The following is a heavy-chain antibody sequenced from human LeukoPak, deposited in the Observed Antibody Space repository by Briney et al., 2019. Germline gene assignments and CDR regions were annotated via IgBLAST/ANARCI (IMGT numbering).Heavy chain of an antibody. J-gene: IGHJ4*02. Sequence: GASVKVSCKASGYTFTSYGISWVRQAPGQGLEWMGGISAYNGNTNYAQKLQGRVTMTTDTSTSTAYMELRSLRSDDTAVYYCARTVSCSSTSCYLSDYWGQGTLVTVSS. CDR2: ISAYNGNT. CDR3: ARTVSCSSTSCYLSDY. CDR1: GYTFTSYG. V-gene: IGHV1-18*01. D-gene: IGHD2-2*01.